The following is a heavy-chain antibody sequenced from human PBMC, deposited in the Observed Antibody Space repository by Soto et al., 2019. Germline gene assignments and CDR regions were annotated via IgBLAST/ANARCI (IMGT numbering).Heavy chain of an antibody. V-gene: IGHV3-23*01. D-gene: IGHD3-16*01. J-gene: IGHJ3*02. CDR1: GFTFSSYA. Sequence: EVQLLESGGGLVQPGGSLRLSCAASGFTFSSYAMSWVRQAPGKGLEWVSAISGSGGSTYYADSVKGRFTISRDNSKNTLYLQMSRLGAEDPAVYYCAKWGGSSAFDIWGQGTMVTVSS. CDR3: AKWGGSSAFDI. CDR2: ISGSGGST.